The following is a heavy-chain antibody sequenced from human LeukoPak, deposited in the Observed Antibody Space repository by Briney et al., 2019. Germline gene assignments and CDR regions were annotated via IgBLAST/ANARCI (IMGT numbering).Heavy chain of an antibody. Sequence: GGSLRLSCAASGFTFSSYEMNWVRQAPGKGLEWVSYISSSGSTIYYVDSVKGRFTISRDNAKNSLYLQMNSLRAEDTAVYYCARGVGYCSGTSCPVDYWGQGTLVTVSS. V-gene: IGHV3-48*03. CDR2: ISSSGSTI. CDR1: GFTFSSYE. CDR3: ARGVGYCSGTSCPVDY. J-gene: IGHJ4*02. D-gene: IGHD2-2*01.